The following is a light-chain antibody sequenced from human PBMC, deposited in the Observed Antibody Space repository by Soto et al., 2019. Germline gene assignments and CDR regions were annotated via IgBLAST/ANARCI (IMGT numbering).Light chain of an antibody. CDR2: GNS. V-gene: IGLV1-40*01. CDR1: SSNIGADYD. CDR3: QSYDSILSAVV. J-gene: IGLJ3*02. Sequence: QSVLTQPPSVSGAPGQRVTISCTGSSSNIGADYDVHWYQQLPGTAPKLLIYGNSNRPSGVPDRFSGSKSGTSASLAITGLQAEDEADDYCQSYDSILSAVVFGGGTKLTVL.